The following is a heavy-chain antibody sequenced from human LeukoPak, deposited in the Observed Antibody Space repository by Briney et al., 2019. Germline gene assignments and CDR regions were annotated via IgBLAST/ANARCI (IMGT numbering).Heavy chain of an antibody. Sequence: PSETLTLTCAVYGGSFSGYYWSWIRQPPGKGLEWIGEISHSGGTTYNPSLKSRVTISVDKSKNQFSLKLSSVNAADTAVCYCARNDHYDPDAFDIWGQGTMVTVSS. CDR1: GGSFSGYY. D-gene: IGHD3-22*01. CDR3: ARNDHYDPDAFDI. CDR2: ISHSGGT. J-gene: IGHJ3*02. V-gene: IGHV4-34*01.